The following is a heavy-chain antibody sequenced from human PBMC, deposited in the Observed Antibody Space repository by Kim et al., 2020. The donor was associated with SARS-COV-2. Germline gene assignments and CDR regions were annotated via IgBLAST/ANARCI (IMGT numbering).Heavy chain of an antibody. D-gene: IGHD2-2*01. CDR2: INHSGST. CDR1: GGSFSGYY. V-gene: IGHV4-34*01. Sequence: SETLSLTCAVYGGSFSGYYWSWIRQPPGKGLEWIGEINHSGSTNYNPSLKSRVTISVDTSKNQFSLKLSSVTAADTAVYYCARGDVPHHRGLDYWGQGTL. J-gene: IGHJ4*02. CDR3: ARGDVPHHRGLDY.